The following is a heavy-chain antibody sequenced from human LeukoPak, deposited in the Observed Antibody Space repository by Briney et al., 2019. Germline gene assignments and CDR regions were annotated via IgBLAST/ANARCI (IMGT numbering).Heavy chain of an antibody. CDR3: ARLGWELLHAFDI. V-gene: IGHV4-59*08. CDR2: IYYSGST. Sequence: PSETLSLTCTVSGGSISSYYWSWIRQPPGKGREGIGYIYYSGSTNYNPSLKSRVTISVDTSKNQFSLKLSSVTAADTAVYYCARLGWELLHAFDIWGQGTMVTVSS. CDR1: GGSISSYY. J-gene: IGHJ3*02. D-gene: IGHD1-26*01.